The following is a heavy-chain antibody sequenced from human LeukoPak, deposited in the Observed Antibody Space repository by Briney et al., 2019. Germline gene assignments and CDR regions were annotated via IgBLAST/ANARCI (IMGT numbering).Heavy chain of an antibody. CDR1: GFTFSSYE. CDR2: ISSSGSTI. Sequence: GGSLRLSCAASGFTFSSYEMNWVRQAPGKGLEWVSYISSSGSTISYADSVKGRFTISRDNAKNSLYLQMNSLRAEDTAIYYCARDARYSSGWLDFDCWGQGTLVTVSP. V-gene: IGHV3-48*03. D-gene: IGHD6-19*01. J-gene: IGHJ4*02. CDR3: ARDARYSSGWLDFDC.